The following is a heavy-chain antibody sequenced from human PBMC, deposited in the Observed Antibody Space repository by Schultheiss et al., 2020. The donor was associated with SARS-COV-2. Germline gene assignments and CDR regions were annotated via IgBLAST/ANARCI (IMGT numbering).Heavy chain of an antibody. CDR1: GGSFSGYY. D-gene: IGHD1-26*01. V-gene: IGHV4-34*11. CDR3: ARLVGPTTRIFDY. J-gene: IGHJ4*02. CDR2: IYYSGST. Sequence: SQTLSLTCAVYGGSFSGYYWSWIRQPPGKGLEWIGYIYYSGSTNYNPSLKSRVTISVDTSKNQFSLKLSSVTAADTAVYCCARLVGPTTRIFDYWGQGTLVTVSS.